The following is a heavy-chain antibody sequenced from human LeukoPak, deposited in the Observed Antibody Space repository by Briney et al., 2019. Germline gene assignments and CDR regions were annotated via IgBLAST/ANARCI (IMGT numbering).Heavy chain of an antibody. Sequence: PGGSLRLSCAASGFTFDDHGMSWVRQAPGKGLEWVSGINWNGGSTGYADSVKGRFTISRDNAKNSLYLQMNSLRAEDTALYYCARGNIAARPWVYWGQGTLVTVSS. CDR1: GFTFDDHG. CDR2: INWNGGST. J-gene: IGHJ4*02. D-gene: IGHD6-6*01. V-gene: IGHV3-20*04. CDR3: ARGNIAARPWVY.